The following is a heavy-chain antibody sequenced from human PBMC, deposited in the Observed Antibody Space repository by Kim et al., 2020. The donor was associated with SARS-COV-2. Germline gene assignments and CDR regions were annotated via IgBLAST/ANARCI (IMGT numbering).Heavy chain of an antibody. J-gene: IGHJ6*02. CDR1: GGSISSGGYY. CDR3: ATSSMTTVTTHFGGMDV. D-gene: IGHD4-4*01. CDR2: IYYSGST. V-gene: IGHV4-31*03. Sequence: SETLSLTCTVSGGSISSGGYYWSWIRQHPGKGLEWIGYIYYSGSTYYNPSLKSRVTISVDTSKNQFSLKLSSVTAADTAVYYCATSSMTTVTTHFGGMDVWGQVTTVTVSS.